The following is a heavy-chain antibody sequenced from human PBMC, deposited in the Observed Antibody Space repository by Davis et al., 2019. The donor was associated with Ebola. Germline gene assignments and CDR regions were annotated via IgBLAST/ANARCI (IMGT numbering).Heavy chain of an antibody. D-gene: IGHD4-17*01. CDR1: GGSISSGDYY. J-gene: IGHJ6*04. CDR3: AREKGGDYRALVYYYYGMDV. CDR2: IYYSGST. V-gene: IGHV4-30-4*01. Sequence: SETLSLTCTVSGGSISSGDYYWSWLRQPPGKGLEWIGYIYYSGSTYYNPSLKSRVTISVDTSKNQFSLKLSSVTAADTAVYYCAREKGGDYRALVYYYYGMDVWGKGTTVTVSS.